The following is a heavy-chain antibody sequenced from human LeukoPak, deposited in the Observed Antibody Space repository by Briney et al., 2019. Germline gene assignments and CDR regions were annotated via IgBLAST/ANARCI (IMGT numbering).Heavy chain of an antibody. CDR2: INPNSGGT. D-gene: IGHD5-24*01. V-gene: IGHV1-2*02. Sequence: ASVKVSCKASGYTFTSYDINWVRQATGQGLEWMGWINPNSGGTNYAQKFQGRVTMTRDTSISTAYMELSRLRSDDTAVYYCARAEMATINHWGQGTLVTVSS. CDR1: GYTFTSYD. J-gene: IGHJ5*02. CDR3: ARAEMATINH.